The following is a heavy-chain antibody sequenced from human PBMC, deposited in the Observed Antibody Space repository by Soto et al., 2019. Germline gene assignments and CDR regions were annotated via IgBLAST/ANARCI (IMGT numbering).Heavy chain of an antibody. CDR3: ASAYTTSWYWFDP. CDR2: IFSNDEK. J-gene: IGHJ5*02. V-gene: IGHV2-26*01. Sequence: QVTVKESGPVLVKPTETLTLTCTVSGFSLSNAGLGVSWIRQPPGKALEWLAHIFSNDEKSYSTSLKSRLTLSKDTSKSQVVLTMTNMDPVDTATHYCASAYTTSWYWFDPWGQGTLVTVSS. D-gene: IGHD6-13*01. CDR1: GFSLSNAGLG.